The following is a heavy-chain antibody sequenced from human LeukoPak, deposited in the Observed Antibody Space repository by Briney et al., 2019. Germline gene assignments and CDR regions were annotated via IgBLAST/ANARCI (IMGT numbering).Heavy chain of an antibody. V-gene: IGHV1-18*01. J-gene: IGHJ4*02. D-gene: IGHD1-26*01. Sequence: ASVKVSCKASGHTFTNSAVTWVRQAPGQGLELMGWVSADTSSTNYAQKFHDRVTMSIDTSTTTAFMELRGLRSDDTAVYYCAKNRGGTWWDLVDYWGQGTLVTVSS. CDR2: VSADTSST. CDR3: AKNRGGTWWDLVDY. CDR1: GHTFTNSA.